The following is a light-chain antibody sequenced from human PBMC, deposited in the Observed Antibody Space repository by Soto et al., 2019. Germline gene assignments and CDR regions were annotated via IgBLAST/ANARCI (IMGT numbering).Light chain of an antibody. V-gene: IGLV1-47*01. CDR1: SSNIGSHY. J-gene: IGLJ3*02. CDR2: RNN. CDR3: SSYTDSSGRV. Sequence: QSVVTQPPSASGTPGQRVTISCSGSSSNIGSHYVYWYQQLPGTAPKLLIYRNNQRPSGVPDRFSGSKSGTSASLAISGLQAEDEADYYCSSYTDSSGRVFGGGTKVTVL.